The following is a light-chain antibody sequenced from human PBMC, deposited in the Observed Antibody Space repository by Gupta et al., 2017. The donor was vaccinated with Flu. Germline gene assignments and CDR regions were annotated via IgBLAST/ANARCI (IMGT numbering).Light chain of an antibody. V-gene: IGKV1-5*03. CDR1: QSINNW. CDR2: KTF. Sequence: DIQMTQSPSTLSASVGDRVTITFRASQSINNWLAWYQQKPGKAPKILIYKTFLLESGVPSRNSGSGYATYITLTISMLQPDDFANYCIQRVSNYSNTFGEGTRMEI. CDR3: QRVSNYSNT. J-gene: IGKJ2*01.